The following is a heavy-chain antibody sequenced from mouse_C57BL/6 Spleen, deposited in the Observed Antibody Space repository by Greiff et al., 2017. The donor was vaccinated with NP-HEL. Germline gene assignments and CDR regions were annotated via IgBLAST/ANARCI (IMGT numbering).Heavy chain of an antibody. CDR1: GYAFSSSW. CDR3: ASSYDYDSAY. CDR2: IYPGDGDT. Sequence: VQLQQSGPELVKPGASVKISCKASGYAFSSSWMNWVKQRPGKGLEWIGRIYPGDGDTNYNGKFKGKDTLTADKSSSTAYMQLSSLTSEDSAVYFCASSYDYDSAYWGQVTLVTVSA. D-gene: IGHD2-4*01. V-gene: IGHV1-82*01. J-gene: IGHJ3*01.